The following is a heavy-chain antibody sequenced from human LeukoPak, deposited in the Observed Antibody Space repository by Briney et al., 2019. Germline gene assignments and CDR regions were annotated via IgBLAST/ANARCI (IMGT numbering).Heavy chain of an antibody. D-gene: IGHD3-22*01. V-gene: IGHV1-69*05. CDR3: ATPGLYYYDSSGRYAFDI. J-gene: IGHJ3*02. CDR1: GGTFSSYA. CDR2: IIPIFGTA. Sequence: SVKVSCKASGGTFSSYAISWVRQAPGQGLEWMGRIIPIFGTANYAQKFQGRVTITTHESTSTAYMELSSLRSEDTAVYYCATPGLYYYDSSGRYAFDIWGQGTMVTVSS.